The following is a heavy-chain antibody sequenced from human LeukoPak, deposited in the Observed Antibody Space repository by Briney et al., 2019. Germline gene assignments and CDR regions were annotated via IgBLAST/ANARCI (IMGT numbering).Heavy chain of an antibody. V-gene: IGHV3-23*01. CDR3: AKDVGKWESLHFFDY. CDR1: GFTFSNYA. Sequence: PGGSLRLSCAASGFTFSNYAFHWVRQAPGKGLEWISGISGSGASTYYADSVTGRFTISRDNSRNTLYLQMNSLRGDDTAVYYCAKDVGKWESLHFFDYWGQGTLVTVSS. D-gene: IGHD1-26*01. CDR2: ISGSGAST. J-gene: IGHJ4*02.